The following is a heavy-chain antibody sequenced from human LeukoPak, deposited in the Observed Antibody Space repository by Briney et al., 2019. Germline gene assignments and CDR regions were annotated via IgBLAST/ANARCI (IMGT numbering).Heavy chain of an antibody. CDR1: GGSYSGYY. J-gene: IGHJ4*02. V-gene: IGHV4-34*01. D-gene: IGHD2-15*01. CDR2: INHSGST. CDR3: ARGPCSGGSCYARVYFDY. Sequence: SETLSVTCAVYGGSYSGYYWSWIRQPPGKGLEWIGEINHSGSTNYNPSLKSRVTISVDTSKNQFSLKLSSVTAADTAVYYCARGPCSGGSCYARVYFDYWGQATLVTVSS.